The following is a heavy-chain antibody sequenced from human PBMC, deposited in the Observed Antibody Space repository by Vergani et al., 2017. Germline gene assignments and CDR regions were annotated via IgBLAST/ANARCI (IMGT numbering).Heavy chain of an antibody. J-gene: IGHJ5*02. D-gene: IGHD1-14*01. CDR2: TWYDGNNK. V-gene: IGHV3-33*01. Sequence: VQLLESGGGVVQPGESLRLSCAASGFPFSTYGMHWVRQAPGKGLEWVAVTWYDGNNKQYADSVKGRFTISRDNSKSTMYLQMNSLRDEDTGVYYCARDLRLLYNRFDPWGQGTLVTVSS. CDR3: ARDLRLLYNRFDP. CDR1: GFPFSTYG.